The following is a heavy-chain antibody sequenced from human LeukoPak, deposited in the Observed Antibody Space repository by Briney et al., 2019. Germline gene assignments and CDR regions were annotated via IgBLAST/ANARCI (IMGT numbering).Heavy chain of an antibody. CDR2: IYYSGST. D-gene: IGHD6-25*01. V-gene: IGHV4-30-4*08. J-gene: IGHJ4*02. Sequence: SESLSLTCTVSGGSISSGDDYSGWVRQPPGKGLEWIGYIYYSGSTYYNPSLKSRVTISVDTSKNQFSLKLSSVTAADTAVFLCARVSDSSVRLDYWGQGTLVTVSS. CDR1: GGSISSGDDY. CDR3: ARVSDSSVRLDY.